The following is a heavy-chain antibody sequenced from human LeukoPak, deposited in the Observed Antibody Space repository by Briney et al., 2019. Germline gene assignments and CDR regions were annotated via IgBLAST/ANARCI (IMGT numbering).Heavy chain of an antibody. D-gene: IGHD6-13*01. V-gene: IGHV3-21*01. CDR1: GFSFSDHY. CDR2: ISSSSSYI. Sequence: GGSLRLSCAASGFSFSDHYMDWVRLAPGKGLEWVSSISSSSSYIYYADSVKGRFTISRDNAKNSLYLQMNSLRAEDTAVYYCARAAAGTNSFDYWGQGTLVTVSS. CDR3: ARAAAGTNSFDY. J-gene: IGHJ4*02.